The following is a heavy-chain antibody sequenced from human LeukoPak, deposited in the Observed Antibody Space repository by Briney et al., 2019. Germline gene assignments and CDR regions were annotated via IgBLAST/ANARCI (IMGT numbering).Heavy chain of an antibody. D-gene: IGHD5-18*01. CDR1: GGSISSSSYY. Sequence: SETLCLTCTVSGGSISSSSYYWGWIRQPPGKGLEWIGSIYYSGSTYYNPSLKSRVTISVDTSKNQFSLKLSSVTAADTAVYYCARAGGYSYGGPREFDYWGQGTLVTVSS. J-gene: IGHJ4*02. CDR2: IYYSGST. CDR3: ARAGGYSYGGPREFDY. V-gene: IGHV4-39*07.